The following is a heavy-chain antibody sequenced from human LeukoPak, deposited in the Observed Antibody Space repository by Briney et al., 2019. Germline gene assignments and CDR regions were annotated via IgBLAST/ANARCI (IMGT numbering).Heavy chain of an antibody. D-gene: IGHD3-9*01. CDR1: GGTFSSYA. V-gene: IGHV1-69*04. CDR3: ASVGYDILTGYPSWFDP. CDR2: IIPIFGIA. Sequence: SVKVSCKASGGTFSSYAISWVRQAPGQGLEWMGRIIPIFGIANYAQKFQGRVTITADKSTSTAYMELSSLRSEDTAVYYCASVGYDILTGYPSWFDPWGQGTLVTVSS. J-gene: IGHJ5*02.